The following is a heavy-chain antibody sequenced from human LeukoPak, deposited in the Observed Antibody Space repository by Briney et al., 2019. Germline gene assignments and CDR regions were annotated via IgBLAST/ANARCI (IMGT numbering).Heavy chain of an antibody. D-gene: IGHD6-13*01. CDR1: GYTLTELS. CDR2: FDPEDGGT. Sequence: ASVKVSCKVSGYTLTELSMHWVRQAPGKGLEWMGGFDPEDGGTIYAQKFQGRVTITADETTSTAYMELSSLRSEDTAVYYCARGGIAAAGSFDYWGQGTLVTVSS. CDR3: ARGGIAAAGSFDY. V-gene: IGHV1-24*01. J-gene: IGHJ4*02.